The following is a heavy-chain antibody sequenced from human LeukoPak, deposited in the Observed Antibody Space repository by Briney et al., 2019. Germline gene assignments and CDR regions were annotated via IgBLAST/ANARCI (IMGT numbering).Heavy chain of an antibody. CDR2: ISSNGGST. V-gene: IGHV3-64*01. D-gene: IGHD3-3*01. J-gene: IGHJ3*02. CDR3: ARGGLRFLEWLRYDAFDI. Sequence: GGSLRLSCAASGFTFSSYAMHWVRQAPGKGLEYVSAISSNGGSTYYANSVKGRFTISRDNSKNTLYLQMGSLRAEDMAVYYCARGGLRFLEWLRYDAFDIWGQGTMVTVSS. CDR1: GFTFSSYA.